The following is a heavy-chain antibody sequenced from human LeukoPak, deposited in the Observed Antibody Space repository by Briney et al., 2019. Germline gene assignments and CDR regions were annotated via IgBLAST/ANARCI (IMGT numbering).Heavy chain of an antibody. CDR2: INGGGNTT. CDR1: GFAFSSFA. Sequence: GGSLRLSCAASGFAFSSFAMGWVRQSPGKGLEWLSTINGGGNTTFYADSVKGRFTISRDNSKNALYLHMDGLRPDDTAIYYCTKELHVAVAVADYYYFYMDVWGRGTAVSVSS. CDR3: TKELHVAVAVADYYYFYMDV. D-gene: IGHD6-19*01. J-gene: IGHJ6*03. V-gene: IGHV3-23*01.